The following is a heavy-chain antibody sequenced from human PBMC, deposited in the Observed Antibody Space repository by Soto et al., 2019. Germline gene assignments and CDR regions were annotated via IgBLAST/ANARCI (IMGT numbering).Heavy chain of an antibody. CDR2: ISANNGNT. V-gene: IGHV1-18*01. D-gene: IGHD1-26*01. J-gene: IGHJ4*02. Sequence: QVQLVQSGAEVKKPGASVKVSCKASGYTFSNGISWVRQAPGQGLEWMGWISANNGNTNYAQKVQGXXTXTXGTSTSTAYMELRSLRSDDTAMYYCARGGPGAPFDYWGQGTPVTVSS. CDR1: GYTFSNG. CDR3: ARGGPGAPFDY.